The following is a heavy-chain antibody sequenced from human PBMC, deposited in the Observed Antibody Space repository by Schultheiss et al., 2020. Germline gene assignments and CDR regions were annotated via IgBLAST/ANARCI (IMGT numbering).Heavy chain of an antibody. CDR1: GFTFSDYY. J-gene: IGHJ4*02. CDR3: ARDRDYDYGDFLDY. CDR2: IKTDGSDK. V-gene: IGHV3-7*01. D-gene: IGHD4-17*01. Sequence: GGSLRLSCAASGFTFSDYYMSWIRQAPGQGPEWVANIKTDGSDKYYADSVKGRFTISRDNSKNTLYLQMNSLRAEDTAVYYCARDRDYDYGDFLDYWGQGTLVTVSS.